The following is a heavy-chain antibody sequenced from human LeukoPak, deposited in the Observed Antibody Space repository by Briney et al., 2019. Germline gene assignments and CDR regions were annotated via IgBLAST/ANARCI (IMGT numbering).Heavy chain of an antibody. CDR1: GGSFSGYY. J-gene: IGHJ4*02. D-gene: IGHD6-19*01. CDR3: ARLVAVAGVFDY. Sequence: SETLSLTCAVYGGSFSGYYWSWIRQPPGKGLEWIGEINHSGSTNYNPSLKSRATISVDTSKNHFSLKLSSVTAADTAVYYCARLVAVAGVFDYWGQGTLVTVSS. CDR2: INHSGST. V-gene: IGHV4-34*01.